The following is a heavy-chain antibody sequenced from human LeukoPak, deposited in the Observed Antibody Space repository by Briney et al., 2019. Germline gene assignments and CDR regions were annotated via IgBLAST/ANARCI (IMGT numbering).Heavy chain of an antibody. J-gene: IGHJ5*02. CDR2: ISWNDDR. D-gene: IGHD2-2*03. CDR1: GFSLSTSGVG. CDR3: AHNTTAGYCSSTSCLNCFDP. V-gene: IGHV2-5*01. Sequence: MGSGPTLVNPTQTVTLTCTFSGFSLSTSGVGVGWICQPPGEALEWLALISWNDDRRYSPSLESRLTITKDTSKNQMVLTMTNMDTVDTATYYCAHNTTAGYCSSTSCLNCFDPWGQGTLVTVSS.